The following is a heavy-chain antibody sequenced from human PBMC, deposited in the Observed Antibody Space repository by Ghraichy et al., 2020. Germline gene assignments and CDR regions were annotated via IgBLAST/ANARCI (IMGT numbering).Heavy chain of an antibody. J-gene: IGHJ6*03. Sequence: SQTLSLTCAVYGGSFSGYYWSWIRQPPGKGLEWIGEINHSGSTNYNPSPKSRVTISVDTSKNQFSLKLSSVTAADTAVYYCARGVGGYSSGWYHYYYYYMDVWGKGTTVTVSS. CDR2: INHSGST. CDR3: ARGVGGYSSGWYHYYYYYMDV. CDR1: GGSFSGYY. D-gene: IGHD6-19*01. V-gene: IGHV4-34*01.